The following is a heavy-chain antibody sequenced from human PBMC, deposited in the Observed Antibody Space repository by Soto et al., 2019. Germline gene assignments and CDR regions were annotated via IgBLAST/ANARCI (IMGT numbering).Heavy chain of an antibody. CDR2: ISAYNGNT. V-gene: IGHV1-18*04. D-gene: IGHD3-3*01. CDR3: ARVRDTIFGVVIYDPSFGY. Sequence: ASVKVSCKASGYTFTSYGISWVRQAPGQGLEWMGWISAYNGNTNYAQKLQGRVTMTTDTSTSTAYMELRSLRSDDTAVYYCARVRDTIFGVVIYDPSFGYWGQGTLVTVSS. CDR1: GYTFTSYG. J-gene: IGHJ4*02.